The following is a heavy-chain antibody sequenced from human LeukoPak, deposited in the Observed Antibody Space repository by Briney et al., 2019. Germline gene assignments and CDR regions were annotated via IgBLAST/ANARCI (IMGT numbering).Heavy chain of an antibody. V-gene: IGHV1-46*01. CDR3: ARVVEVATIVPRYYYYMDV. Sequence: ASVKVSCKASGYTFTSYYMHWVRQAPGQGLEWMGIINPSGGSTSYAQKFQGRVTMTRDMSTSTVYMELSSLRSEDTAVYYCARVVEVATIVPRYYYYMDVWGKGTTVTISS. CDR1: GYTFTSYY. D-gene: IGHD5-12*01. CDR2: INPSGGST. J-gene: IGHJ6*03.